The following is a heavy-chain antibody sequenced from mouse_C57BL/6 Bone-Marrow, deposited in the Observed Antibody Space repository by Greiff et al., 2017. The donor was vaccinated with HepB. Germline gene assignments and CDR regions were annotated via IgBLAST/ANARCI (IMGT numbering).Heavy chain of an antibody. CDR2: IYPGNSDT. D-gene: IGHD2-5*01. Sequence: VQLQQSGTVLARPGASVKMSCKTSGYTFTSYWLHWVKQRPGQGLEWIGAIYPGNSDTSYNQKFKGKAKLTAVTSASTAYMELSSLTNEDSAVYYWTRMGVGYSNYVWFAYWGQGTLVTVSA. CDR1: GYTFTSYW. V-gene: IGHV1-5*01. J-gene: IGHJ3*01. CDR3: TRMGVGYSNYVWFAY.